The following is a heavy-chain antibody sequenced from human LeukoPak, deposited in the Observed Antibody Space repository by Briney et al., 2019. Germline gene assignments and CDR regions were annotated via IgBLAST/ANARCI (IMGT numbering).Heavy chain of an antibody. D-gene: IGHD3-10*01. CDR3: ATRPESGKHNWFDP. V-gene: IGHV4-39*07. J-gene: IGHJ5*02. CDR1: GGSISISNYY. Sequence: NPSETLSLTCTVSGGSISISNYYWGWIRQPPGKGLEWIGSMSYSGRTYYNPSLKTRVTVSLDTSKNQFSLKLSSVTAADTAVYYCATRPESGKHNWFDPWGQGTLVTVSS. CDR2: MSYSGRT.